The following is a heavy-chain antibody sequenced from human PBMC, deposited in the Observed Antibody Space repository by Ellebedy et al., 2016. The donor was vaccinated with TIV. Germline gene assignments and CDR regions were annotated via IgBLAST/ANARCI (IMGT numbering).Heavy chain of an antibody. Sequence: AASVKVSCKASGYSFTSYGMNWVRQAPGQGLEWMGWINTNTGHPTYAQGFTGRFVFSLETSVSTAYLQISSLKAENTSVYNCARSSLYYDVLTGYSPGAFDYWGQGTLVSVSS. CDR2: INTNTGHP. D-gene: IGHD3-9*01. CDR3: ARSSLYYDVLTGYSPGAFDY. CDR1: GYSFTSYG. J-gene: IGHJ4*02. V-gene: IGHV7-4-1*02.